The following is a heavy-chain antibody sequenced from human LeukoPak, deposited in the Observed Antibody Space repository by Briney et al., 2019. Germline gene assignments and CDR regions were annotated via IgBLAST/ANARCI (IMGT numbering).Heavy chain of an antibody. Sequence: GGSLRLSCAASGFAFNKYWMHWVRQTPGKGLVWVSRINGDGSTTSYADSVKGGFTISRDNAKNTLYLQMNSLRAEDTAVYFCAKSLSGYSYGNFDYWGQGTLVTVSS. J-gene: IGHJ4*02. D-gene: IGHD5-18*01. CDR1: GFAFNKYW. V-gene: IGHV3-74*01. CDR3: AKSLSGYSYGNFDY. CDR2: INGDGSTT.